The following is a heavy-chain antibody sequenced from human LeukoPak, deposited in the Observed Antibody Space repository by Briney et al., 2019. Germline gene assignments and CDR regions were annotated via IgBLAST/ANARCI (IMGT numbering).Heavy chain of an antibody. J-gene: IGHJ4*02. CDR2: INSDGSST. CDR1: GFTFSSYW. CDR3: ARENDFWSGVNFDY. D-gene: IGHD3-3*01. V-gene: IGHV3-74*01. Sequence: PGRSLRLSCAASGFTFSSYWMNWVRQAPGKGLVWVSRINSDGSSTSYADSVKGRFTISRDNAKNTLYLQMNSLRAEDTAVYYCARENDFWSGVNFDYWGQGTLVTVSS.